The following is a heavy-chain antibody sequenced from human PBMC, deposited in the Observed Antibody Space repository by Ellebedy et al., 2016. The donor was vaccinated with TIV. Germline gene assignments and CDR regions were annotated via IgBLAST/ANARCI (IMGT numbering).Heavy chain of an antibody. D-gene: IGHD6-19*01. V-gene: IGHV1-69*13. CDR1: GATFSSQA. CDR3: ATSIKVAGNLDGFDF. CDR2: IIPVFDTT. Sequence: SVKVSCXVSGATFSSQAISWVRLAPGQGPEWMGTIIPVFDTTNSARRFQGRMTIIADESTTTASMELSSLQSEDTAVYFCATSIKVAGNLDGFDFWGQGTLLTVSS. J-gene: IGHJ3*01.